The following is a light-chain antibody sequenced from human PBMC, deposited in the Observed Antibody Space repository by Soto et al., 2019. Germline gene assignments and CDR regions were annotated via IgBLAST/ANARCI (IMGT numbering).Light chain of an antibody. CDR3: QQRSNWPIT. CDR1: QSVSSSA. Sequence: IVLTQSPAPLSLSPGERATPSGGASQSVSSSALAWYQQKPGQAPRRLIYGASSRATGIPARFSGSGSGTDHTLTISSLEPEDSAVYYCQQRSNWPITFGQGTRLEIK. J-gene: IGKJ5*01. CDR2: GAS. V-gene: IGKV3D-20*02.